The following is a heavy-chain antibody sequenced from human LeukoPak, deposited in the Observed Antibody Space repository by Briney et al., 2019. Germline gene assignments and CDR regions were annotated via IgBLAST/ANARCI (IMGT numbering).Heavy chain of an antibody. CDR1: GGTFSSYA. CDR2: IIPILGIA. Sequence: KPGSSVKVSCKASGGTFSSYAISWVRQAPGQGLEWMGRIIPILGIANYAQKFQGRVTITADKSTSTAYMELSSLRSEDTAVYYCARGGDSIPTFDYWGQGTLVTVSS. D-gene: IGHD3-10*01. J-gene: IGHJ4*02. CDR3: ARGGDSIPTFDY. V-gene: IGHV1-69*04.